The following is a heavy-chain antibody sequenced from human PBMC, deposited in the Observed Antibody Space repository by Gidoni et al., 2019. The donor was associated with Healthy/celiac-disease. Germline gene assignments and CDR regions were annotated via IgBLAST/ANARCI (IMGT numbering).Heavy chain of an antibody. V-gene: IGHV2-70*15. D-gene: IGHD4-17*01. Sequence: QVTLRESGPALVKPTQTLTLTCPFPGFSLSTSGMCVSWIRQPPGKALEWLARIDWDDEKYYSTSLKTRLTISKDTSKNQVVLTMTNMDPVDTATYYCARIRGYGDVVGVDWGQGTLVTVSS. CDR3: ARIRGYGDVVGVD. J-gene: IGHJ4*02. CDR1: GFSLSTSGMC. CDR2: IDWDDEK.